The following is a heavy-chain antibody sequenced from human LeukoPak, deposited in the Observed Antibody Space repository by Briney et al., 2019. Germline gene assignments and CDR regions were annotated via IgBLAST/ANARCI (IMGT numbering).Heavy chain of an antibody. CDR1: GGSVSSGSYY. J-gene: IGHJ4*02. CDR2: IYYSGST. V-gene: IGHV4-61*01. CDR3: ARMGMAARAYYFDS. Sequence: SETLSLTCTVSGGSVSSGSYYWSWIRQPPGKGLERIGYIYYSGSTNYNPSLKSRVTISVDTSKNQFSLKLSSVTAADTAVYYCARMGMAARAYYFDSWGQGTLVTVSS. D-gene: IGHD6-13*01.